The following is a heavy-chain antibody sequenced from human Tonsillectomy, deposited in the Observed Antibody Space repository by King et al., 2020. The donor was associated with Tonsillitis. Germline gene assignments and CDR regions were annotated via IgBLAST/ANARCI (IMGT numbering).Heavy chain of an antibody. Sequence: VQLVESGGGVVQPGRSLRLSCAASGFTFSNYGMHWVRQAPGKGLEWVAVISYGGSTKYYGDSVKGRFTISRDNSKNTLYLQMNSLRAEDTAVYYCAKSFYVSIGYSRSVDYWGQGTLVTVSS. CDR3: AKSFYVSIGYSRSVDY. CDR2: ISYGGSTK. D-gene: IGHD3-22*01. J-gene: IGHJ4*02. V-gene: IGHV3-30*18. CDR1: GFTFSNYG.